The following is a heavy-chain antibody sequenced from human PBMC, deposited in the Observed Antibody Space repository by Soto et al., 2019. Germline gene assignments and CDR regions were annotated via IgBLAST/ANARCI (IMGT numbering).Heavy chain of an antibody. CDR3: ARVIDADTAMVPGY. CDR2: ISSSSSYI. J-gene: IGHJ4*02. Sequence: PGGSLRLSCAASGFTFSSYSMNWVRQAPGKGLEWVSSISSSSSYIYYADSVKGRFTISRDNAKNSLYLQMNSLRSEDTAVYYCARVIDADTAMVPGYWGQGTLVTVSS. D-gene: IGHD5-18*01. CDR1: GFTFSSYS. V-gene: IGHV3-21*01.